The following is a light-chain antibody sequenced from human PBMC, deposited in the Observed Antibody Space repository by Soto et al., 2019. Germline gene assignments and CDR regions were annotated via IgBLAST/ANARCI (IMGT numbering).Light chain of an antibody. CDR2: DAS. J-gene: IGKJ3*01. Sequence: DIQMTQSPSTLSASVGDRVTITCRASQYISGWLAWYQQKPGKAPILLIYDASSLQSGVPSRFSGSGSGTEFTLTINRLQTEDFATYYCQHYHSSRLTFGPGTKVEIK. CDR3: QHYHSSRLT. CDR1: QYISGW. V-gene: IGKV1-5*01.